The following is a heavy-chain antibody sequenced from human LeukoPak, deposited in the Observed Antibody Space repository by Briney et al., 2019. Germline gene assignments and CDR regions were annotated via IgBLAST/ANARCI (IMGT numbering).Heavy chain of an antibody. V-gene: IGHV3-23*01. D-gene: IGHD5-12*01. Sequence: GGSLRLSCAASGFRFSSYAMSWVRQAPGKGLEWVSAISGSGGSTYYADSVKGRFTISRDNSKNTLYLQMNSLRAEDTAVYYCAKDLVATTGFDYWGQGTPATVSS. CDR2: ISGSGGST. J-gene: IGHJ4*02. CDR1: GFRFSSYA. CDR3: AKDLVATTGFDY.